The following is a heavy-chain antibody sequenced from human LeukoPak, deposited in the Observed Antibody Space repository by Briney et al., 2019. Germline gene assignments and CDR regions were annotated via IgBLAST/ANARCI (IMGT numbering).Heavy chain of an antibody. V-gene: IGHV1-2*06. CDR2: IHPNSGGT. Sequence: GASVKVSCKASGYTFTGYYMHWVRQAPGQGLEWMGRIHPNSGGTNYAQKFQGRVTMTRDTSISTAYMELSSLRSDDTALYYCARVSYDVLTGYHPLDYWGQGTLVTVSS. D-gene: IGHD3-9*01. J-gene: IGHJ4*02. CDR3: ARVSYDVLTGYHPLDY. CDR1: GYTFTGYY.